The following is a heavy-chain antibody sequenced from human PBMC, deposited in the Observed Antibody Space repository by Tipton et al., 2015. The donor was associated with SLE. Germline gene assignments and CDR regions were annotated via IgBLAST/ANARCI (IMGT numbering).Heavy chain of an antibody. CDR3: AGDRRHISGWYVC. D-gene: IGHD6-19*01. CDR2: MHSSGST. Sequence: TLSLTCTVSGGSMSTLYWTWLRQSPGKGLEWIGYMHSSGSTNYNPSLKSRVSIFQDTSKNQFSLRLTSVTAADTAMYYCAGDRRHISGWYVCWGQGALVTVSA. J-gene: IGHJ4*02. CDR1: GGSMSTLY. V-gene: IGHV4-59*11.